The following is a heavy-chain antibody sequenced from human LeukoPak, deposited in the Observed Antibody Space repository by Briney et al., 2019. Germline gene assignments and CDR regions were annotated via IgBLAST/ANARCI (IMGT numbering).Heavy chain of an antibody. J-gene: IGHJ4*02. D-gene: IGHD6-13*01. CDR2: ISLSSGTI. CDR3: ARGEKYSSRLLGGENFDY. Sequence: GGSLRLSCAASGFTFGNYWMSWVRQAPGKGLEWVSYISLSSGTIYYADSVKGRFTISRDNAKNSLYLQMNSLRAEDTAVYYCARGEKYSSRLLGGENFDYWGQGTLVTVSS. V-gene: IGHV3-48*04. CDR1: GFTFGNYW.